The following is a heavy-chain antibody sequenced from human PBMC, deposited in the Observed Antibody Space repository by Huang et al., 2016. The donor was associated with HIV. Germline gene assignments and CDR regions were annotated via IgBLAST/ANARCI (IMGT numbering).Heavy chain of an antibody. CDR1: GGSFSGYF. Sequence: QVQLEQWGAGLLKPSDTLSLTCAVYGGSFSGYFWNWIRQSPGKGLEWIGQINHSRVTDYNPSLKSRATISVDTSKKQCSLKLTSVTAADTAIYYCAREIMISFGGPFDSWGHGNLVTVSS. CDR3: AREIMISFGGPFDS. V-gene: IGHV4-34*02. D-gene: IGHD3-16*01. J-gene: IGHJ5*01. CDR2: INHSRVT.